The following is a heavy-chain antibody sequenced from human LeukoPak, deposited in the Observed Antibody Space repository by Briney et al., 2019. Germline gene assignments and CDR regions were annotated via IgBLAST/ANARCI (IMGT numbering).Heavy chain of an antibody. J-gene: IGHJ3*02. CDR2: IYHSGST. D-gene: IGHD2-2*01. CDR3: ATGGYQLLADAFDI. CDR1: GGSISSFY. V-gene: IGHV4-59*01. Sequence: PSETLSLTCTVSGGSISSFYWSWIRQPPGKGLEWIGYIYHSGSTNYNPSLKSRVTISVDTSKNQFSLKLSSVTAADTAVYYCATGGYQLLADAFDIWGQGTMVTVSS.